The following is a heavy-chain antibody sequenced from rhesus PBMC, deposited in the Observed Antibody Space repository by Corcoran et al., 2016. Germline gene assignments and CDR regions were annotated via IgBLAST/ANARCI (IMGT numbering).Heavy chain of an antibody. V-gene: IGHV3S35*01. CDR3: VGSFEYFEF. CDR1: GFTFSSTR. CDR2: IKYEGSEK. Sequence: EVQLVESGGGLVQPGGSLRLSCAASGFTFSSTRMYWIRQAQGKRLEGVAKIKYEGSEKYYVDSVKGRFTISRDNAKNSLYLQMNSLRAEDTAVYYCVGSFEYFEFWGQGALVTVSS. J-gene: IGHJ1*01.